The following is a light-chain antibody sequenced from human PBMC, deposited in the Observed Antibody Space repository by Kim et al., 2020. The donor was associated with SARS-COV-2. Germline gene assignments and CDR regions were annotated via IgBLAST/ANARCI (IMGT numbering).Light chain of an antibody. CDR2: AAS. CDR3: QQLNSYPWT. CDR1: QGISSY. V-gene: IGKV1-9*01. Sequence: ASAGDRVTITCRASQGISSYLAWYQQKPGKAPKLLIYAASTLQSGVPSRFSGSGSGTDFTLTISSLQPEDFATYYCQQLNSYPWTFGQGTKVDIK. J-gene: IGKJ1*01.